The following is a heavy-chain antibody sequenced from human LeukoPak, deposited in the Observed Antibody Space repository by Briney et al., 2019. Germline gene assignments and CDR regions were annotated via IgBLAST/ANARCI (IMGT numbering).Heavy chain of an antibody. Sequence: SDSLSLTCAVSGVSISSVGDSWSWIRQPPGKGLECIGYIYHSGSTYYNPSLKSRVTISVDRSKNQFSLKLSSVTAADTAVYYCARVAPDTAMVRVSMDVWGQGTTVTVSS. CDR3: ARVAPDTAMVRVSMDV. CDR1: GVSISSVGDS. CDR2: IYHSGST. V-gene: IGHV4-30-2*01. J-gene: IGHJ6*02. D-gene: IGHD5-18*01.